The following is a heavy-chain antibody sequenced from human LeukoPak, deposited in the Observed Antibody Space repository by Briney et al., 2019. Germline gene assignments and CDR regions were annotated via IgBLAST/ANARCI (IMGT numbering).Heavy chain of an antibody. D-gene: IGHD3-3*01. J-gene: IGHJ4*02. CDR2: IKQDGSEK. V-gene: IGHV3-7*01. Sequence: GGSLRLSCAASGFTFSSYSMNWVRQAPGKGLEWVANIKQDGSEKYYVDSVKGRFTISRDNAKNSLYLQMNSLRAGDTAVYYCARVLRFLEWLLFDYWGQGTLVTVSS. CDR1: GFTFSSYS. CDR3: ARVLRFLEWLLFDY.